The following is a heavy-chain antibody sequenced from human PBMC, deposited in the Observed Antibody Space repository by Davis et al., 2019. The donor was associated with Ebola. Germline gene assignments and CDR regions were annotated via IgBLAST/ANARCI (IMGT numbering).Heavy chain of an antibody. CDR2: IPYDGSNK. CDR1: GFTFSSYG. CDR3: ARSQGHYYYYCMDV. Sequence: GESLKIPCAASGFTFSSYGMHWVRQAPGKGLEWVAVIPYDGSNKYYADSVKGRFTISRDNSKNTLYLQMNSLRAEDTAVYYCARSQGHYYYYCMDVWGQGTLVTVSS. J-gene: IGHJ6*02. V-gene: IGHV3-30*03.